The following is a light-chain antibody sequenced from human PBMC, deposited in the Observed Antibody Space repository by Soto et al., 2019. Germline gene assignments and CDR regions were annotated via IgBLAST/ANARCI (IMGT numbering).Light chain of an antibody. Sequence: QTVETQEPSFSVSPGGTVTLTCGLSSGSVSTSYYPSWYQQTPGQAPRTLIYSTNTRSSGVPDRFSGSILGNKAALTITGAQADDESDYYCELYMGSGISVFGGGTKLTVL. CDR1: SGSVSTSYY. J-gene: IGLJ3*02. V-gene: IGLV8-61*01. CDR2: STN. CDR3: ELYMGSGISV.